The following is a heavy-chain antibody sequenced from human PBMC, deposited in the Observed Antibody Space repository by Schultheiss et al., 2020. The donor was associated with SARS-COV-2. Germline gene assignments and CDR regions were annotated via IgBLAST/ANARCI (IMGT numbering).Heavy chain of an antibody. D-gene: IGHD3-22*01. CDR1: GGTFSSYA. CDR2: ISTYNGDT. CDR3: ARDYYDTSGYVFGSYYYGMDV. V-gene: IGHV1-18*01. Sequence: ASVKVSCKASGGTFSSYAISWVRQAPGQGLEWMGWISTYNGDTNYAQKLQGRVTMTTDTSTSTAYMELRSLSSDDTAVYYCARDYYDTSGYVFGSYYYGMDVWGQGTTVTVAS. J-gene: IGHJ6*02.